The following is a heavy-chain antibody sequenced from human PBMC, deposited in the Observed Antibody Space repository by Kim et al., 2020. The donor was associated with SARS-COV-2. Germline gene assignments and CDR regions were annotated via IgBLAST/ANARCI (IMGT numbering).Heavy chain of an antibody. Sequence: SVKVSCKASGGTFSSYAISWVRQAPGQGLEWMGGIIPIFGTANYAQKFQGRVTITADESTSTAYMELSSLRSEDTAVYYCARDTVHFVVGASNWFDPWGQGTLVTVSS. CDR2: IIPIFGTA. CDR1: GGTFSSYA. D-gene: IGHD1-26*01. V-gene: IGHV1-69*13. CDR3: ARDTVHFVVGASNWFDP. J-gene: IGHJ5*02.